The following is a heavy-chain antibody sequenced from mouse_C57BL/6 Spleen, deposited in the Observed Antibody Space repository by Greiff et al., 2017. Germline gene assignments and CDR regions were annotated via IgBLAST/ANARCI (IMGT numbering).Heavy chain of an antibody. CDR1: GFTFSSYG. Sequence: EVQLVESGGDLVKPGGSLKLSCAASGFTFSSYGMSWVRQTPDKRLEWVATISSGGSYTYYPDSVKGRFTISRDNAKNTLYLQMSSLKSEDTAIYYCARPHYDYGKFAYWGQGTLVTVSA. V-gene: IGHV5-6*01. CDR3: ARPHYDYGKFAY. J-gene: IGHJ3*01. CDR2: ISSGGSYT. D-gene: IGHD2-4*01.